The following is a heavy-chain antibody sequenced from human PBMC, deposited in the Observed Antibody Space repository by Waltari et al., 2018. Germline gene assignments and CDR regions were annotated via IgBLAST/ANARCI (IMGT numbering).Heavy chain of an antibody. CDR1: GFTFDDYA. CDR3: ARERFRRYGGYYYYMDV. V-gene: IGHV3-21*01. Sequence: EVQLVESGGGLVQPGRSLRLSCAASGFTFDDYAMHWVRQAPGKGLEWVSSISSSSSYIYYADSVKGRFTISRDNAKNSLYLQMNSLRAEDTAVYYCARERFRRYGGYYYYMDVWGKGTTVTISS. J-gene: IGHJ6*03. D-gene: IGHD3-10*01. CDR2: ISSSSSYI.